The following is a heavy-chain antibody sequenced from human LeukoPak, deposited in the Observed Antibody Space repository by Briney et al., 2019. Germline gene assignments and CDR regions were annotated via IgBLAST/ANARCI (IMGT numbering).Heavy chain of an antibody. CDR3: ARVEAGIIMIPFDP. CDR1: GDSVSNNSAA. V-gene: IGHV6-1*01. J-gene: IGHJ5*02. D-gene: IGHD3-22*01. CDR2: TYYRSKWYN. Sequence: SQTLSLTFAISGDSVSNNSAAWNWLRQSPSRGLEWLGRTYYRSKWYNDYAVSVKSRITINPDTSKNQFSLQLNSVAPEDTSVYYCARVEAGIIMIPFDPWGQGTLVTVSS.